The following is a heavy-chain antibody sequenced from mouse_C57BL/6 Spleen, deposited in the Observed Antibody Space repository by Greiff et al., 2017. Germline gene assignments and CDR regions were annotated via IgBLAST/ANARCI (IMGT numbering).Heavy chain of an antibody. D-gene: IGHD1-1*01. V-gene: IGHV1-55*01. J-gene: IGHJ3*01. CDR1: GYTFTSYW. CDR2: IYPGSGST. Sequence: QVHVKQPGAELVKPGASVKMSCKASGYTFTSYWITWVKQSPGQGLEWIGDIYPGSGSTNYNEKFKSKATLTVDTSSSTAYMQLSSLTSEDSAVYYCARRAITTVVDPFAYWGQGTLVTVSA. CDR3: ARRAITTVVDPFAY.